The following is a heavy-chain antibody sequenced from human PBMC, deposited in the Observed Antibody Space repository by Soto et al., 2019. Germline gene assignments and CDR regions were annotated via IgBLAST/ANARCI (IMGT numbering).Heavy chain of an antibody. Sequence: QLQLQESGPGLVKPSETLSLTCTVSGGSISSSSYYWGWIRQPPGKGLEWIGSIYYSGSTYYNPSLKSRVTISVDTSKNQFSLKLSSVTAADTAVYYCARHAFWYCSGGSCPNWFDPWGQGTLVTVSS. V-gene: IGHV4-39*01. D-gene: IGHD2-15*01. CDR1: GGSISSSSYY. J-gene: IGHJ5*02. CDR3: ARHAFWYCSGGSCPNWFDP. CDR2: IYYSGST.